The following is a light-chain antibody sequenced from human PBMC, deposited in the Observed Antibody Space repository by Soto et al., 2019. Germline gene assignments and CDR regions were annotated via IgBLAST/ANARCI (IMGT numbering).Light chain of an antibody. CDR3: CSYAGSITHYV. CDR2: DVS. V-gene: IGLV2-14*01. CDR1: SSDVGAYNY. Sequence: QSALTQPASVSGSPGQSITISCTGTSSDVGAYNYVSWYQQHPGKAPNLMIYDVSNRPSGVSNRFSGSKSGNTASLTISGLQAEDEADYCCCSYAGSITHYVFGSGTKLTVL. J-gene: IGLJ1*01.